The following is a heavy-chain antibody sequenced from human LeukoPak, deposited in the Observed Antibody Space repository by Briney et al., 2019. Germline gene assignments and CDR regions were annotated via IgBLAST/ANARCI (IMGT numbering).Heavy chain of an antibody. D-gene: IGHD4-23*01. Sequence: GGSLRLSCAASGFTFSSYSMNWVRQAPGKGLEWVSSISSSSSYIYYADSVKGRFTISRDNAKNSLYLQMNSLRAEDTAVYYCARAVGGGKAYYFDYWGQGTLVTVSS. CDR2: ISSSSSYI. V-gene: IGHV3-21*01. J-gene: IGHJ4*02. CDR3: ARAVGGGKAYYFDY. CDR1: GFTFSSYS.